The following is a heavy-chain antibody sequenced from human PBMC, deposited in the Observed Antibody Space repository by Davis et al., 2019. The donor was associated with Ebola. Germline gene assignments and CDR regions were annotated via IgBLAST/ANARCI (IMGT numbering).Heavy chain of an antibody. V-gene: IGHV3-30-3*01. CDR1: GFTFSSYA. J-gene: IGHJ6*02. CDR2: ISYDGSNK. CDR3: ARDRGSSSRSYGMDV. Sequence: PGGSLRLSCAASGFTFSSYAMHWVRQAPGKGLEWVAVISYDGSNKYYADSVKGRFTISRDNSKNTLYLQMNSLRAEDTAVYYCARDRGSSSRSYGMDVWGQGTTVTVSS. D-gene: IGHD6-6*01.